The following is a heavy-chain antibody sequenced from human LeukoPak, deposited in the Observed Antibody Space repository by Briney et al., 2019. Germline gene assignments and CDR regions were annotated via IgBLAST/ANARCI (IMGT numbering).Heavy chain of an antibody. J-gene: IGHJ6*02. CDR3: ARVRMHCSSTSCYTGANYYYYGMDV. V-gene: IGHV1-2*02. CDR2: INPNSGGT. D-gene: IGHD2-2*02. CDR1: GYTFTGYY. Sequence: GASVKVSCKASGYTFTGYYMHWVRQAPGQGPEWMGWINPNSGGTNYAQKFQGRVTMTRDTSISAAYMELSRLRSDDTAVYYCARVRMHCSSTSCYTGANYYYYGMDVWGQGTTVTVSS.